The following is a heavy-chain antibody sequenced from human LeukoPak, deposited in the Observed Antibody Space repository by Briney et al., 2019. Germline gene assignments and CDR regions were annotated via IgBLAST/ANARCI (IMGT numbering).Heavy chain of an antibody. CDR2: INPNSGGT. V-gene: IGHV1-2*02. J-gene: IGHJ6*02. Sequence: GASVKVSCKASGYAFTDYFLHWVRQAPGQGLEWMGWINPNSGGTIYAQKLQGRVTMTTDTSTSTAYMELRSLRSDDTAVYYCARVAPEGYCTNGVCYTGEYYYYYGMDVWGQGTTVTVSS. CDR1: GYAFTDYF. D-gene: IGHD2-8*01. CDR3: ARVAPEGYCTNGVCYTGEYYYYYGMDV.